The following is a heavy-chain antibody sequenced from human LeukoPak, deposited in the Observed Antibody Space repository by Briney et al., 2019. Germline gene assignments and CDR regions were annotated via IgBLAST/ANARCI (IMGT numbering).Heavy chain of an antibody. D-gene: IGHD3-22*01. J-gene: IGHJ6*02. CDR3: ARATYYYDSSGSHYYYYYGMDV. V-gene: IGHV4-34*01. CDR2: INHSGST. Sequence: SETLSLTCAVYGGSFSGYYWSWIRQPPGKGLEWIGEINHSGSTNYNPSLKSRVTISVDTSKNQFSLKLSSVTAADTAVYYCARATYYYDSSGSHYYYYYGMDVWGQGTTVTVSS. CDR1: GGSFSGYY.